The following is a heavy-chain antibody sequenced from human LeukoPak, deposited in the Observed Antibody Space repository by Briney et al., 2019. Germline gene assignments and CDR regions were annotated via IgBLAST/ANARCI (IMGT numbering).Heavy chain of an antibody. CDR1: GGSFSGYY. CDR2: INHSGST. J-gene: IGHJ6*03. V-gene: IGHV4-34*01. Sequence: PSETLSLTCAVYGGSFSGYYWSWIRQPPGKGLEWIGEINHSGSTNYNPSLKSRVTISVDTSKNQFSLKLSSVTAADTAVYYCARGPRSWGRGYYYYYYMDVWGKGTTVTVSS. CDR3: ARGPRSWGRGYYYYYYMDV. D-gene: IGHD6-13*01.